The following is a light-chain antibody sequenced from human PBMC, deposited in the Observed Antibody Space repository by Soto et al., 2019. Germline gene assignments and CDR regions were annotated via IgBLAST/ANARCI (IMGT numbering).Light chain of an antibody. J-gene: IGKJ5*01. Sequence: EIVLTQSPATLSLSPGQRATLSCRASQSVRTYLAWYQHKPGQAPRLLIHDVSHRAAGIPARFSGSGSGTDFTLTISSLEPENFAVYYCQQRSDWSSITFGQGTRLELK. CDR2: DVS. CDR3: QQRSDWSSIT. CDR1: QSVRTY. V-gene: IGKV3-11*01.